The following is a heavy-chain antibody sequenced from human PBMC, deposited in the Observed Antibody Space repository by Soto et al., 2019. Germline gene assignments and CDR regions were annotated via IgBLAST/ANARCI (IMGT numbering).Heavy chain of an antibody. V-gene: IGHV4-4*07. J-gene: IGHJ5*02. Sequence: PSETLSVTCTVSGGSIGSYYWSCIRQPAGKGLEWIGRIYTSGSTNYNPSLKSRVTMSVDPSKNQFSLELSSVTAADTAVYYCTRYGYYDILTGDHNWFDPWRQGTLVTVSS. CDR1: GGSIGSYY. D-gene: IGHD3-9*01. CDR2: IYTSGST. CDR3: TRYGYYDILTGDHNWFDP.